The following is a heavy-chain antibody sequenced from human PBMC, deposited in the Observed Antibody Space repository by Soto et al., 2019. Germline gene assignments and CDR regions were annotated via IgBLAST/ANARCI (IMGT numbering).Heavy chain of an antibody. CDR2: IYYSGST. D-gene: IGHD2-8*01. CDR1: GGSISSYY. V-gene: IGHV4-59*01. CDR3: AKEKGMVYATGWFDP. Sequence: SETLSLTCTVSGGSISSYYWSWIRQPPGKGLEWIGYIYYSGSTNYNPSLKSRATISVDTSKNQFSLKLSSVTAADTAVYYCAKEKGMVYATGWFDPWGQGTLVTSPQ. J-gene: IGHJ5*02.